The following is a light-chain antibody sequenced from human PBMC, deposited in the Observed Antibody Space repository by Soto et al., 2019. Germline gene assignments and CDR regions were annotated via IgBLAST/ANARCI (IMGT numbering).Light chain of an antibody. CDR2: EVS. V-gene: IGLV2-14*01. CDR1: SRDVGGYNY. Sequence: QAVVTQPASVSGSPGQSITISCTGTSRDVGGYNYVSWYQQHPDRAPKVMIYEVSNRPSGVSNRFSGSKSGNTASLTISGLQAEDEADYYCSSFTSSSTLVVFGTGTKVTVL. CDR3: SSFTSSSTLVV. J-gene: IGLJ1*01.